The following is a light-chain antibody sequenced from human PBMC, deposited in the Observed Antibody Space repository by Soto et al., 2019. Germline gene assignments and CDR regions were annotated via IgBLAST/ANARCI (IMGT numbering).Light chain of an antibody. V-gene: IGKV3-11*01. CDR1: QNVRTY. CDR2: DTS. J-gene: IGKJ4*01. CDR3: QPRSDWPLT. Sequence: PGERATLSCRVSQNVRTYLAWYQQKPGQAPRLLIYDTSIRATGIPARFSGSGSGTDFTLTISSLEPEDFAVYYCQPRSDWPLTFGGGNRVDIK.